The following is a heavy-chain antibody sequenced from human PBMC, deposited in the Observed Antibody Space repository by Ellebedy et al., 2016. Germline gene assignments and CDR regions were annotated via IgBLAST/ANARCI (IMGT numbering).Heavy chain of an antibody. CDR1: GFTVSSNY. CDR2: IYSGGST. CDR3: ARERHYDSSGYSNWFDP. J-gene: IGHJ5*02. Sequence: GGSLRLSXAASGFTVSSNYMSWVRQAPGKGLEWVSVIYSGGSTYYADSVKGRFTISRDNSKNTLYLQMNSLRAEDTAVYYCARERHYDSSGYSNWFDPWGQGTLVTVSS. V-gene: IGHV3-53*01. D-gene: IGHD3-22*01.